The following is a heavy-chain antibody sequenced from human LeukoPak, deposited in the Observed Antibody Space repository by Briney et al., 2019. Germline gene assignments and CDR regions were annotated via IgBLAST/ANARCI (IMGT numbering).Heavy chain of an antibody. CDR1: GGSVSAYN. CDR3: ARGYCSGGSCYYDY. V-gene: IGHV4-59*02. CDR2: IYYSGST. J-gene: IGHJ4*02. Sequence: PSDTLSLTCAVYGGSVSAYNCSWIRQPPGKGPEWIGYIYYSGSTNYNPSLKSRVTISVDTSKNQFSLKLSSVTAADTAVYYCARGYCSGGSCYYDYWGQGTLVTVSS. D-gene: IGHD2-15*01.